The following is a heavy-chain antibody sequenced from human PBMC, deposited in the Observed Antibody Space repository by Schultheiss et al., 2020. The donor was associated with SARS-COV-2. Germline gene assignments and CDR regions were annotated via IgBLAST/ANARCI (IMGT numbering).Heavy chain of an antibody. Sequence: GGSLRLSCAASGFTFSSYAMHWVRQAPGKGLEWVSSISSSSSYIYYADSVKGRFTISRDNAKNTLYLQMNSLRAEDTAVYYCARTVAGHYPNYYYGMDVWGQGTTVTVSS. CDR2: ISSSSSYI. V-gene: IGHV3-21*01. D-gene: IGHD6-19*01. CDR1: GFTFSSYA. CDR3: ARTVAGHYPNYYYGMDV. J-gene: IGHJ6*02.